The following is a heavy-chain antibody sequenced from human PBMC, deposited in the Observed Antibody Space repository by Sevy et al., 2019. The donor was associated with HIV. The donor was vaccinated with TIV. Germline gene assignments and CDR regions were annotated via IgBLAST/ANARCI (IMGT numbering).Heavy chain of an antibody. J-gene: IGHJ5*02. CDR3: ARAGTQTYEVVQPDTAMVFDP. V-gene: IGHV3-30*04. Sequence: GGSLRLSCAASGFTFSSYAMHWVRQAPGKGLEWVAVISYDGSNKYYADSVKGRFTISRDNSKNTLYLQMNSLGAEDTAVYYCARAGTQTYEVVQPDTAMVFDPWGQGTLVTVSS. CDR2: ISYDGSNK. D-gene: IGHD5-18*01. CDR1: GFTFSSYA.